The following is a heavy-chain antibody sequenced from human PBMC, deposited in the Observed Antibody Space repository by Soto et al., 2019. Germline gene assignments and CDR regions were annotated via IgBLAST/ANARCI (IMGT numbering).Heavy chain of an antibody. Sequence: SETLSLTCTVSGGSISSGGYYWSWIRQHPGKGLEWIGEINHSGSTNYNPSLKSRVTISVDTSKNQFSLKLSSVTAADTAVYYCASRGYCSGGSCYPFDYWGQGTLVTVSS. V-gene: IGHV4-31*03. J-gene: IGHJ4*02. CDR1: GGSISSGGYY. CDR2: INHSGST. CDR3: ASRGYCSGGSCYPFDY. D-gene: IGHD2-15*01.